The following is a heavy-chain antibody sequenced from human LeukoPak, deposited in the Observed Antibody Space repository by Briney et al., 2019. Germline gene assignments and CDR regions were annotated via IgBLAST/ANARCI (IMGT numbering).Heavy chain of an antibody. J-gene: IGHJ4*02. CDR3: AKRRFLEWLLSIAPFDY. Sequence: GGSPRLSCAASGFTFNSYWMNWVRQAPGKGLEWVSAISGSGGSTYYADSVKGRFTISRDNSKNTLYLQMNSLRAEDTAVYYCAKRRFLEWLLSIAPFDYWGQGTLVTVSS. V-gene: IGHV3-23*01. CDR1: GFTFNSYW. CDR2: ISGSGGST. D-gene: IGHD3-3*01.